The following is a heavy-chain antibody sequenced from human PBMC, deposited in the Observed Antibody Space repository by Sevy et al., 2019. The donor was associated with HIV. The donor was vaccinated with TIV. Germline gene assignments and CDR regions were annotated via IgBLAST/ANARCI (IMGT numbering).Heavy chain of an antibody. Sequence: GGFLRLSCAASGFTFSYYSMNWVRQAPGKGLEWVSSISSSSSYIYYADSVKGRFTISRDNAKNSLYLQMNSLRAEDTAVYYCASPLDYYDSPSAYWGQGTLVTVSS. CDR1: GFTFSYYS. V-gene: IGHV3-21*01. D-gene: IGHD3-22*01. CDR3: ASPLDYYDSPSAY. J-gene: IGHJ4*02. CDR2: ISSSSSYI.